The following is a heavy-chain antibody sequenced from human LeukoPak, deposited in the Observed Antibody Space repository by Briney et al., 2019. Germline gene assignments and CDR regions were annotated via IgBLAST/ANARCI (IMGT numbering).Heavy chain of an antibody. Sequence: ASVKVSCKASGYTFTGYYMHWVRQAPGQGLEWMGWINPNSGGTNYAQKFQGRVTMTRDTSISTAYMELSRLRSDDTAVYYCARPRIAAAGLLDYWGQGTLVTVSS. V-gene: IGHV1-2*02. CDR3: ARPRIAAAGLLDY. D-gene: IGHD6-13*01. CDR2: INPNSGGT. CDR1: GYTFTGYY. J-gene: IGHJ4*02.